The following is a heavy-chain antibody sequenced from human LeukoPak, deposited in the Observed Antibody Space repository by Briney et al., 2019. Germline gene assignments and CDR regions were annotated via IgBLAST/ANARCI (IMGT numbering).Heavy chain of an antibody. CDR3: AKDDGPYSSGWYDAFDK. CDR1: GGSFSGYY. D-gene: IGHD6-19*01. V-gene: IGHV4-34*01. J-gene: IGHJ3*02. Sequence: SETLSLTCAVYGGSFSGYYWSWIRQPPGKGLEWIGEINHSGSTNYNPSLKSRVTISVDTSKNQFSLKLSSVTAADTAVYYCAKDDGPYSSGWYDAFDKWGQGTMVTVSS. CDR2: INHSGST.